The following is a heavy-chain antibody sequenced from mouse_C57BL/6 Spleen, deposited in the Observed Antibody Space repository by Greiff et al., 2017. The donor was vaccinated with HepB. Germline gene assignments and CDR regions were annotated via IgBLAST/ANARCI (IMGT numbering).Heavy chain of an antibody. CDR3: ARGGTMVTTGYFDY. J-gene: IGHJ2*01. V-gene: IGHV1-69*01. CDR1: GYTFTSYW. Sequence: QLQQPGAELVMPGASVKLSCKASGYTFTSYWMHWVKQRPGQGLEWIGEIDPSDSYTNYNQKFKGKSTLTVDKSSSTAYMQLSSLTSEDSAVYYCARGGTMVTTGYFDYWGQGTTLTVSS. D-gene: IGHD2-2*01. CDR2: IDPSDSYT.